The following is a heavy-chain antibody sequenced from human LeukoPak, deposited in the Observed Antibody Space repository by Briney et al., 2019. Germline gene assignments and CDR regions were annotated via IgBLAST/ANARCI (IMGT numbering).Heavy chain of an antibody. Sequence: SGPALVKPTQTLTLACTFSGFSLTTNQMRVSWIRQPPGKALEWLARIDWDDDKFYRTSLKTRLTISKDTSKNQVVLTMTNMDPVDTATHYCARGSGSGTFFDYWGQGTQVTVSS. V-gene: IGHV2-70*04. D-gene: IGHD6-25*01. CDR3: ARGSGSGTFFDY. J-gene: IGHJ4*02. CDR1: GFSLTTNQMR. CDR2: IDWDDDK.